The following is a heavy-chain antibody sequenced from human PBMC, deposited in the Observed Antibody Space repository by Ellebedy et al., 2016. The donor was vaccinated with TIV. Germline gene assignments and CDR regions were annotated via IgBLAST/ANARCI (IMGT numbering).Heavy chain of an antibody. CDR2: IYYSGST. D-gene: IGHD5-12*01. CDR1: GGSISSYY. Sequence: MPSETLSLTCTVSGGSISSYYWSWIRQPPGKGLEWIGYIYYSGSTNYNPSLKSRVTISVDTSKNQFSLTLSSVTAADTAVYYCARQDSGYDSGFLDYWGQGTLVTVSS. CDR3: ARQDSGYDSGFLDY. V-gene: IGHV4-59*08. J-gene: IGHJ4*02.